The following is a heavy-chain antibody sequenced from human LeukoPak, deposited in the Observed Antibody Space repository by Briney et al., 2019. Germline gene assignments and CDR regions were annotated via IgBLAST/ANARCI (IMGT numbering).Heavy chain of an antibody. V-gene: IGHV3-23*01. CDR2: IAGAGGST. Sequence: GGSLRLSCAASGFTFSTYAMSWVRQAPGKGLECVSSIAGAGGSTYYADSVKGRFTISRDNSENTLYLQMSSLRAEDTALYYCAKQTDSSAWYLGFDYWGQGTLVTVSS. CDR3: AKQTDSSAWYLGFDY. D-gene: IGHD6-19*01. CDR1: GFTFSTYA. J-gene: IGHJ4*02.